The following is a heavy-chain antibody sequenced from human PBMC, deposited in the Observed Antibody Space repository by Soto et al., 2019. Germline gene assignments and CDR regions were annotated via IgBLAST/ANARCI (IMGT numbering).Heavy chain of an antibody. D-gene: IGHD6-13*01. CDR1: GFTFDDYA. Sequence: GGSLRLSCAASGFTFDDYAMHWVRQVPGKGLEWVSGINWNSGSIGYGDSVKGRFAISRDNAKNSLHLQMNSLSAEDTAFYYCVKDESINWYSGHFRHWGQGTLVTVS. CDR2: INWNSGSI. CDR3: VKDESINWYSGHFRH. V-gene: IGHV3-9*01. J-gene: IGHJ1*01.